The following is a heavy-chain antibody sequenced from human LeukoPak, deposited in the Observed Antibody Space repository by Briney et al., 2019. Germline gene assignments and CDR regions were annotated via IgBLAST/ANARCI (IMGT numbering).Heavy chain of an antibody. D-gene: IGHD2-8*01. CDR1: GTSITSYY. V-gene: IGHV4-59*08. J-gene: IGHJ4*02. Sequence: SETLSLTCTVSGTSITSYYWNWIRQAPGQGPEWIGYGHYSGSTKYNPPLKSRVTVSVDTSKNQFSLRLSSVTAADTAVYFCAKWAFDNRAFDLWGQGTLVTVSS. CDR3: AKWAFDNRAFDL. CDR2: GHYSGST.